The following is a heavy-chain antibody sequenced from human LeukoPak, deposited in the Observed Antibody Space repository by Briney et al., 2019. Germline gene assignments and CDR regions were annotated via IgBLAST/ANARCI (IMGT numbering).Heavy chain of an antibody. V-gene: IGHV4-34*01. CDR3: ARGRGYCSSTSCSILYYYYYYYMDV. J-gene: IGHJ6*03. CDR1: GGSITGYY. D-gene: IGHD2-2*01. Sequence: SETLSLTCSVSGGSITGYYWSWIRQPPGKGLEWIGEINHSGSTNYNPSLKSRVTISVDTSENQFSLKLSSVTAADTAVYYCARGRGYCSSTSCSILYYYYYYYMDVWGKGTTVTVSS. CDR2: INHSGST.